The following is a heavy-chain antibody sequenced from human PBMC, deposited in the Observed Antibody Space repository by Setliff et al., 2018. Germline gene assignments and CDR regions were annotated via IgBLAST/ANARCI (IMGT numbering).Heavy chain of an antibody. J-gene: IGHJ4*02. D-gene: IGHD3-10*01. CDR1: GGSMTSYF. V-gene: IGHV4-59*08. Sequence: SETLSLTCTVSGGSMTSYFWTWIRQPPGKGLEWIGYIHPWGGSSESTNYSPSLKSRITISLDKSKTQFSLNLRFVTAADTAVYYCARFGGSASVARFSPPIWGPGSLVTVSS. CDR3: ARFGGSASVARFSPPI. CDR2: IHPWGGSSEST.